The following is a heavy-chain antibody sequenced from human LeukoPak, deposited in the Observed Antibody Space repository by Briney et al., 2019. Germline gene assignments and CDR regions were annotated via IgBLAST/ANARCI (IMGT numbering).Heavy chain of an antibody. CDR1: GGTFSSYA. CDR3: ASLGSRRYCSGGSCYSDAFDI. V-gene: IGHV1-69*05. D-gene: IGHD2-15*01. Sequence: SVKVSCKASGGTFSSYAISWVRQAPGQGLEWMGRIIPIFGTANYAQKFQGRVTITTDESTSTAYMELSSLRSEDTAVYYCASLGSRRYCSGGSCYSDAFDIWGQGTMVTVSS. CDR2: IIPIFGTA. J-gene: IGHJ3*02.